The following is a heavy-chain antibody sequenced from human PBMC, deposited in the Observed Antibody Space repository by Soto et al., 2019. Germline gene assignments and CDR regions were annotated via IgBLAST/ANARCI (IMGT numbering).Heavy chain of an antibody. CDR1: GFTFSSYS. CDR2: ISSSSNTI. Sequence: GGSLRLSCAASGFTFSSYSMSWVRQAPGKGLEWISYISSSSNTIYYADSVKGRFTISRDNVKNSQYLQVNSLRAEDTAVYYCARVGFQGFIDHWGRGALVTVSS. CDR3: ARVGFQGFIDH. J-gene: IGHJ4*02. V-gene: IGHV3-48*01.